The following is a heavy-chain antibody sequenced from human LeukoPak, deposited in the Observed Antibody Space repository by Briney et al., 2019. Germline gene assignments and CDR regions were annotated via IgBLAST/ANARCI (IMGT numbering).Heavy chain of an antibody. Sequence: GASVEASCKASGYTFTSYDINWVRQATGQGLEWMGWMNPNSGNTGYAQKFQGRVTMTRNTSISTAYMELSSLRSEDTAVYYCARGVVPAANPSAGFDPWGQGTLVTVSS. D-gene: IGHD2-2*01. V-gene: IGHV1-8*01. CDR1: GYTFTSYD. CDR3: ARGVVPAANPSAGFDP. CDR2: MNPNSGNT. J-gene: IGHJ5*02.